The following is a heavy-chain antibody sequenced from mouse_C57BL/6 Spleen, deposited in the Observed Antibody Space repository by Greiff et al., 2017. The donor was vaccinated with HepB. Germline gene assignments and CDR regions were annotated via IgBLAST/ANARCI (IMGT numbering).Heavy chain of an antibody. CDR2: IYPGDGDT. V-gene: IGHV1-80*01. CDR3: ARSPSYGSSYGYFDY. J-gene: IGHJ2*01. Sequence: QVQLQQSGAELVKPGASVKISCKASGYAFSSYWMNWVKQRPGKGLEWIGQIYPGDGDTNYNGKFKGKATLTADKSSSTAYMQLSSLTSEDSAVYFCARSPSYGSSYGYFDYWGKGTTLTVSS. CDR1: GYAFSSYW. D-gene: IGHD1-1*01.